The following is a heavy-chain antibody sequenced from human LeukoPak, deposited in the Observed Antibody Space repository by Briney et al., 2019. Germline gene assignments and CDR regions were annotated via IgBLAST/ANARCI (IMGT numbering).Heavy chain of an antibody. CDR2: IYYSGST. V-gene: IGHV4-59*01. J-gene: IGHJ6*03. CDR3: ASSVSPLWPFHYYYYYMDV. CDR1: GGSISSYY. D-gene: IGHD5-18*01. Sequence: PSETLSLTCTVSGGSISSYYWSWIRQPPGKGLEWIGYIYYSGSTNYNPSLKSRVTISVDTSKNQFSLKLSSVTAADTAVYYCASSVSPLWPFHYYYYYMDVWGKGTTVTVSS.